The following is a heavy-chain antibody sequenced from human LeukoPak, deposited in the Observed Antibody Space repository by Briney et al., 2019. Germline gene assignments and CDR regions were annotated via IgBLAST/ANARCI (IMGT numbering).Heavy chain of an antibody. J-gene: IGHJ3*02. D-gene: IGHD3-22*01. V-gene: IGHV4-61*02. CDR3: ARDRYYDSSGYSPHSFDI. CDR1: GGSISSGSYY. CDR2: IYTSGST. Sequence: SQTLSLTCTVSGGSISSGSYYWSWIRQPAGKGLEWIGRIYTSGSTNYNPSLKSRVTISVDTSKNQFSLKLSSVTAADTAVYYCARDRYYDSSGYSPHSFDIWGQGTMVTVSS.